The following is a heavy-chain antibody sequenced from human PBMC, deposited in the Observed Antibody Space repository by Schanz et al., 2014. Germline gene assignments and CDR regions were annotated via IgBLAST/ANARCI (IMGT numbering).Heavy chain of an antibody. J-gene: IGHJ4*02. D-gene: IGHD3-3*01. CDR2: LYFTGKT. Sequence: QLHLQESGPGLAKPSETLSLICSVSGGSISTSSRYWGWIRQSPGKGLEWLGRLYFTGKTHYNPSHKSKVTIPQATPKNQFSRNLPSVTAADTAVYYCVRHGNYEFWHGPTPQFENWGQGTLVTVS. CDR1: GGSISTSSRY. CDR3: VRHGNYEFWHGPTPQFEN. V-gene: IGHV4-39*01.